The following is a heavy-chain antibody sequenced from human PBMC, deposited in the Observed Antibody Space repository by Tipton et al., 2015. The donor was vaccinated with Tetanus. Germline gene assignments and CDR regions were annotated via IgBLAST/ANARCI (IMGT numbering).Heavy chain of an antibody. D-gene: IGHD5-18*01. CDR2: INHSGST. CDR1: GRSFSGYY. CDR3: ARAGRIGYSYGYPYYYGMDV. V-gene: IGHV4-34*01. J-gene: IGHJ6*02. Sequence: TLSLTCAVYGRSFSGYYWSWIRQPPGKGLEWIGEINHSGSTNYNPSLKSRVTIPVDTSKNQFSLKLSSVTAADTAVYYCARAGRIGYSYGYPYYYGMDVWGQGTTVTVSS.